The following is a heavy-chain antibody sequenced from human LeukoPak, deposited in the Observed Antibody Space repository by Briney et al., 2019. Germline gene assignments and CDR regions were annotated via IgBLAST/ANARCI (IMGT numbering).Heavy chain of an antibody. J-gene: IGHJ6*03. V-gene: IGHV4-39*07. CDR1: GGSINSSDYY. D-gene: IGHD4-23*01. CDR3: ARDWPYGGNPTVYYYYYYYMDV. Sequence: SETLSLTCTVSGGSINSSDYYWGWIRQPPGKGLEWIGSIYHSGSMYASLKSRVTISVDTSKNQFSLKLSSVTAADTAVYYCARDWPYGGNPTVYYYYYYYMDVWGKGITVTVSS. CDR2: IYHSGSM.